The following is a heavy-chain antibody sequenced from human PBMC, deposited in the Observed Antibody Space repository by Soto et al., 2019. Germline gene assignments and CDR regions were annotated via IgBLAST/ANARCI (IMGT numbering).Heavy chain of an antibody. CDR1: GYSFSSYW. J-gene: IGHJ6*02. CDR2: IDPSDSYT. CDR3: ARLSPDSSGFQNNRDV. V-gene: IGHV5-10-1*01. Sequence: GESLKISCKGSGYSFSSYWISWVRQMPGKGLDWMGRIDPSDSYTNYNPSFQGHVTISADKSISTAYLQWSSLKASDTAMYYCARLSPDSSGFQNNRDVWGQGTTVTVSS. D-gene: IGHD3-22*01.